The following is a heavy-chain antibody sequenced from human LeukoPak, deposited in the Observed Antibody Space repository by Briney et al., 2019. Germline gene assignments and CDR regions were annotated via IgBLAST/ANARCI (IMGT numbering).Heavy chain of an antibody. V-gene: IGHV3-30*02. CDR2: IRYDGSHK. J-gene: IGHJ4*02. CDR1: GFTFSTYG. Sequence: GGSLRLSCAASGFTFSTYGMHWVRQAPGKGLEWVAFIRYDGSHKYYADSVKGRFTISRDNSKNTLYLQMNSLRAEDTAVYYCARDGNTSIDYWGQGTLVTVSS. CDR3: ARDGNTSIDY. D-gene: IGHD1-26*01.